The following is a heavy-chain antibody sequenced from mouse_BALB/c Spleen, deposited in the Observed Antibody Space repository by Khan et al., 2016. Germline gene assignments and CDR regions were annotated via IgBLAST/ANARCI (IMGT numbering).Heavy chain of an antibody. CDR1: GYTFSSYW. Sequence: QVQLQQSGAELMKPGASVKISCKATGYTFSSYWIEWVKQRPGHGLEWIGEILPGSDSTNYNEKFKGKATFTADTSSNTASMQLSSLTSEDSAVYYCAGAGDNWYFDGWGAATTVTVSS. J-gene: IGHJ1*01. CDR3: AGAGDNWYFDG. CDR2: ILPGSDST. V-gene: IGHV1-9*01. D-gene: IGHD3-3*01.